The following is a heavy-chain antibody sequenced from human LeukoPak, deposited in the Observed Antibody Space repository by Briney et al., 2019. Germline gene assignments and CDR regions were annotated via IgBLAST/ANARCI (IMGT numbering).Heavy chain of an antibody. CDR1: GYSISSGYY. D-gene: IGHD6-6*01. CDR3: ASYSSSANDAFDI. CDR2: MYHSGST. J-gene: IGHJ3*02. Sequence: SETLSLTCAVSGYSISSGYYWGWIRPTPGKGLEWIGSMYHSGSTYFNPPLKSRVTISVDTSKNQFSLKLSSVTAADTAVYYCASYSSSANDAFDIWGQGTMVTVSS. V-gene: IGHV4-38-2*01.